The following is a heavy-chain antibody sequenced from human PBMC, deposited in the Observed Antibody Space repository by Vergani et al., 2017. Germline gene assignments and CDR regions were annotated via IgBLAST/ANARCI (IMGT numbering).Heavy chain of an antibody. V-gene: IGHV4-34*01. CDR2: IYYSGST. J-gene: IGHJ3*02. CDR1: GGSFSGYY. D-gene: IGHD2/OR15-2a*01. CDR3: ARRVVEYHDAFDI. Sequence: QVQLQQWGAGLLKPSETLSLTCAVYGGSFSGYYWSWIRQPPGKGLEWIGYIYYSGSTNYNPSLKSRVTISVDTSKNQFSLKLSSVTAADTAVYYCARRVVEYHDAFDIWGQGTMVTVSS.